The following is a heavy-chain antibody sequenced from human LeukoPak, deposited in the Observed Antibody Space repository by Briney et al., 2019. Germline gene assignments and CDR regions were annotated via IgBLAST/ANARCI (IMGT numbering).Heavy chain of an antibody. J-gene: IGHJ4*02. Sequence: GGSLRLSCAASGFTFSSYWIHWVRQAPGKELVWVSRISTDGSSTIYADSVKGRFTISRDNASNTLYLQMGSLRAEDTAVYYCARSCGGGSCYFFDSWGQGTLVTVSS. D-gene: IGHD2-15*01. V-gene: IGHV3-74*01. CDR3: ARSCGGGSCYFFDS. CDR2: ISTDGSST. CDR1: GFTFSSYW.